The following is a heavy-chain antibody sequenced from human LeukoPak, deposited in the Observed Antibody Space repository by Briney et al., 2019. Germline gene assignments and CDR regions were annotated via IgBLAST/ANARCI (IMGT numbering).Heavy chain of an antibody. Sequence: GGSLRLSCAASGFTFGSYWMHWVRQAPGRGLVWVSRINSDGSSTTYADSVKGRFTISRDNAKNTLYLQMNSLRAEDTAVYYCARGGIEVAGYVEFWGQGTLATVSS. D-gene: IGHD6-19*01. J-gene: IGHJ4*02. CDR1: GFTFGSYW. CDR2: INSDGSST. CDR3: ARGGIEVAGYVEF. V-gene: IGHV3-74*01.